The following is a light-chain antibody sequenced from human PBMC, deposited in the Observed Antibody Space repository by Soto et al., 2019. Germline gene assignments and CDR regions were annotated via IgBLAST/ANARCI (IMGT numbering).Light chain of an antibody. Sequence: SINTWLAWYQQKPGKAPNLLIYEASILESGVPSRFRGSGSGTEFTLTISSLQPGDFATYYCQQYNTYYRNLGQGT. J-gene: IGKJ5*01. CDR1: SINTW. CDR2: EAS. CDR3: QQYNTYYRN. V-gene: IGKV1-5*01.